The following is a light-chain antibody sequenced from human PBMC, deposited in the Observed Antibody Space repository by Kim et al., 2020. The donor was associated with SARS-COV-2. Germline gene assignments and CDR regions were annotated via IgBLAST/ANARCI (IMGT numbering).Light chain of an antibody. CDR3: CSCAGSSTPYVV. V-gene: IGLV2-23*02. Sequence: QSALTQPASVSGSPGQSITISCTGTSSDVGSYNLVSWYQQHPGKAPKLMIYEVSKRPSGVSNRFSGSKSGNTASLTISGLQAEDEADYYCCSCAGSSTPYVVFGGGTQLTVL. CDR1: SSDVGSYNL. J-gene: IGLJ2*01. CDR2: EVS.